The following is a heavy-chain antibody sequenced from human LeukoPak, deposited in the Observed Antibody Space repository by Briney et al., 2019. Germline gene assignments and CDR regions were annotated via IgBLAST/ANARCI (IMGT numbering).Heavy chain of an antibody. Sequence: ASVKVSCKASGYTFTDYYMHWVRQAPGQGLEWKGWINPNSGGTNYAQKFQGRVTMTRDTSISTAYMELSRLRSDDTAVYYCARDAYYYDSSGGGGDYWGQGTLVTVSS. CDR3: ARDAYYYDSSGGGGDY. CDR1: GYTFTDYY. J-gene: IGHJ4*02. V-gene: IGHV1-2*02. D-gene: IGHD3-22*01. CDR2: INPNSGGT.